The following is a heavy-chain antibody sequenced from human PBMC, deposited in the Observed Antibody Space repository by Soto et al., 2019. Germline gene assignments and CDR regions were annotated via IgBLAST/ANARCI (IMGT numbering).Heavy chain of an antibody. Sequence: HPGGSLRLSCSASGFTFDDYAMHGVRQAPGKGLEWVSGISWNSGSIGYADSVKGRFTISRDNAKNSLYLQMNSLRAEDTALYYCAKDFPRYYDSSGYYFDYWGQGTLVTVTS. D-gene: IGHD3-22*01. CDR2: ISWNSGSI. CDR3: AKDFPRYYDSSGYYFDY. J-gene: IGHJ4*02. V-gene: IGHV3-9*01. CDR1: GFTFDDYA.